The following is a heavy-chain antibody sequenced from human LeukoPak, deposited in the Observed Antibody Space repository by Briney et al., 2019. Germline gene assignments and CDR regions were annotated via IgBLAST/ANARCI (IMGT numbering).Heavy chain of an antibody. D-gene: IGHD4-17*01. Sequence: GGSLRLSCAASGFTFKDYAMMWVRQAPGRGLEWVSAIRASGGLRFYADSVKGRFTISRDNSKNTLYLQMNSLRAADTAVYYCARDPNGDYIGAFDMCGQGTKVTVSS. CDR3: ARDPNGDYIGAFDM. V-gene: IGHV3-23*01. J-gene: IGHJ3*02. CDR2: IRASGGLR. CDR1: GFTFKDYA.